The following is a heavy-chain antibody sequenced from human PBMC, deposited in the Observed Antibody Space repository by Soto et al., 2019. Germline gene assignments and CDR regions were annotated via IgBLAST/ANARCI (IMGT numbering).Heavy chain of an antibody. Sequence: GGSLRLSCAASGFTFSSYAMSWVRQAPGKGLEWVSAISGSGGSTYYADSVKGRFTISRDNSKNTLYLQMNSLRAEDTAVYYCAKDPVYPTAHYSNYFDYWGQGTLVTVSS. CDR1: GFTFSSYA. J-gene: IGHJ4*02. CDR3: AKDPVYPTAHYSNYFDY. V-gene: IGHV3-23*01. CDR2: ISGSGGST. D-gene: IGHD4-4*01.